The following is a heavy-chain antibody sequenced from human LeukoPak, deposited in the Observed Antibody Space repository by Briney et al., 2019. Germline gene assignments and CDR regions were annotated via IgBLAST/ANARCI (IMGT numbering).Heavy chain of an antibody. J-gene: IGHJ4*02. CDR2: IYYSGST. D-gene: IGHD3-22*01. CDR3: ASLPPYYYDSSGYYGYY. CDR1: GDSITGYY. Sequence: SETLSLTCSVSGDSITGYYWGWIRQPPGKGLEWIGSIYYSGSTYYNPSLKSRVTISVDTSKNQFSLKLSSVTAADTAVYCCASLPPYYYDSSGYYGYYWGQGTLVTVSS. V-gene: IGHV4-39*01.